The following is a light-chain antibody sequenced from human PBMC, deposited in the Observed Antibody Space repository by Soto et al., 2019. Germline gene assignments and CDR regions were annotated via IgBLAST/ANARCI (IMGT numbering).Light chain of an antibody. CDR3: SSFRSSHTQV. J-gene: IGLJ1*01. CDR1: SSDVGGYNF. V-gene: IGLV2-14*01. CDR2: EVS. Sequence: QSVLTQPASVSGSPGQSITISCTGTSSDVGGYNFVSWYQQHPGKAPKLMIYEVSNRPSGISNRFSGSKSGNTASLNISGLQSEDEADYYCSSFRSSHTQVFGTGTKLTVL.